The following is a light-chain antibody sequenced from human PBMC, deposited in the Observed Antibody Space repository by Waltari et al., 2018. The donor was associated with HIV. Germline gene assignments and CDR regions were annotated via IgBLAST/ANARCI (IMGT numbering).Light chain of an antibody. CDR3: AAWDGSLNGHVV. Sequence: QSVLTQPPSASGTPGQRVTIPCSGSSSHIGSNTVNWYQQLPGTAPKLRIYSNNQRPSGVPDRFSGSKSGTSASLAISGLQSEDEAVYYCAAWDGSLNGHVVFGGGTKLTVL. CDR2: SNN. V-gene: IGLV1-44*01. CDR1: SSHIGSNT. J-gene: IGLJ2*01.